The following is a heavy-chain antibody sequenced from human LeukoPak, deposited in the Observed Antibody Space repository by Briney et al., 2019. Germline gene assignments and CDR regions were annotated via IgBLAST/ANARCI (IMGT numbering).Heavy chain of an antibody. CDR3: AKDDAWGRYKH. D-gene: IGHD3-16*01. CDR2: IYYSGNT. CDR1: GGSISSSSYY. Sequence: SETLSLTCTVSGGSISSSSYYWDWIRQPPGKGLEWIGSIYYSGNTYYNPSLKGRVTISVDTSKNQFSLKLSSVTAADTAVYYCAKDDAWGRYKHWGQGTLVTVSS. V-gene: IGHV4-39*02. J-gene: IGHJ1*01.